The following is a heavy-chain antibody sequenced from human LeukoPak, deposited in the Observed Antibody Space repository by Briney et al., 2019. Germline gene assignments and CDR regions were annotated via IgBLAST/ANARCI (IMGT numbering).Heavy chain of an antibody. V-gene: IGHV7-4-1*02. CDR3: ARDQLGIAAAGYDAFDI. CDR1: GYTFTSYA. CDR2: INTNTGNP. D-gene: IGHD6-13*01. J-gene: IGHJ3*02. Sequence: ASVKVSCKASGYTFTSYAMNWVRQAPGQGLEWMGWINTNTGNPTYAQGFTGRFVFSLDTSVSTAYLQISSLKAEDTAVYYCARDQLGIAAAGYDAFDIWGQGTMVTVSS.